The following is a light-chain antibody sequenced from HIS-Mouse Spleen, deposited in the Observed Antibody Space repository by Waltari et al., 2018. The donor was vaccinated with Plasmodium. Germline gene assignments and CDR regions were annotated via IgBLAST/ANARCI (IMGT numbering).Light chain of an antibody. V-gene: IGLV2-11*01. J-gene: IGLJ2*01. Sequence: QSALTQPRSVSGSPGQSVTISCTGTSSDVGGYTYVSWYQQHPGKAPKRMIYDVSKRPSGGPDRFSGSKSGNTASLTISGLQAEDEADYYCCSYAGSYTLVFGGGTKLTVL. CDR3: CSYAGSYTLV. CDR2: DVS. CDR1: SSDVGGYTY.